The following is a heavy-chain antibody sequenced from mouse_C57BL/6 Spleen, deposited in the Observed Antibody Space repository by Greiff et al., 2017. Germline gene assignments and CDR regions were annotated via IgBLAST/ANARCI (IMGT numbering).Heavy chain of an antibody. CDR2: INYDGSST. J-gene: IGHJ4*01. Sequence: EVKLMESEGGLVQPGSSMKLSCTASGFTFSDYYMAWVRQVPEKGLEWVANINYDGSSTYYLASLKSRFIISRDNAKNILYLRMSSLKSEDTATYYCARWGTVVAPGAMDYWGQGTSVTVSS. D-gene: IGHD1-1*01. CDR1: GFTFSDYY. V-gene: IGHV5-16*01. CDR3: ARWGTVVAPGAMDY.